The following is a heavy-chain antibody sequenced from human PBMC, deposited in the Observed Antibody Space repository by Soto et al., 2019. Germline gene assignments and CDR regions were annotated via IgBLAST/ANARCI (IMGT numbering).Heavy chain of an antibody. D-gene: IGHD2-15*01. CDR3: ARGSPLVVVAATFDYYYYMDV. CDR1: GYTFTSYG. Sequence: ASVKVSCKASGYTFTSYGISWVRQAPGQGLEWMGWISAYNGNTNYAQKLQGRVTMTTDTSTSTAYMELRSLRSDDTAVYYCARGSPLVVVAATFDYYYYMDVWGTGTTVTVSS. V-gene: IGHV1-18*01. CDR2: ISAYNGNT. J-gene: IGHJ6*03.